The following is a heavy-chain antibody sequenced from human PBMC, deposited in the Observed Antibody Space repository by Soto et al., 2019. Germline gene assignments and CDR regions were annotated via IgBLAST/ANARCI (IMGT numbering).Heavy chain of an antibody. Sequence: ASVKVSCKASGYTFTGYYMHWVRQAPGQGLEWMGWINPNSGGTNYAQKFQGRVSMTRDTSISTAYMELSRLRSDDTAVYYCAREYGDCSGGRCYANWFDPWGQGTLVTVSS. CDR2: INPNSGGT. CDR3: AREYGDCSGGRCYANWFDP. V-gene: IGHV1-2*02. D-gene: IGHD2-15*01. J-gene: IGHJ5*02. CDR1: GYTFTGYY.